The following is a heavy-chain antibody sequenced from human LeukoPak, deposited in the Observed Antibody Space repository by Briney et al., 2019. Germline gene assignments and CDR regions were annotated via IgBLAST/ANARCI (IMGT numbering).Heavy chain of an antibody. D-gene: IGHD2-21*02. CDR1: GGSISSYY. V-gene: IGHV4-59*01. J-gene: IGHJ4*02. CDR2: IYYSGST. Sequence: SETLSLTCTVSGGSISSYYWSWIRQPPGKGLEWIGYIYYSGSTNYNPSIKSRVTISVDTSKNQFSLKLSSVTAADTAVYYCARYVVVTAYFDYWGQGTLVTVSS. CDR3: ARYVVVTAYFDY.